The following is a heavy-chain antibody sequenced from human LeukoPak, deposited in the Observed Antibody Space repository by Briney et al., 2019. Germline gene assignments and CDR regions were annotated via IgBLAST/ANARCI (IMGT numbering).Heavy chain of an antibody. CDR1: GGSISSHY. D-gene: IGHD5-24*01. V-gene: IGHV4-4*07. CDR2: FYTSGST. Sequence: SETLSLTCTFSGGSISSHYWSWIRQPVGKGLEWIGRFYTSGSTYYNPSLKSRVTMSVDTSKNHFSLKLSSVTAADTALYYCARDRYNYHFDYWGQGTLVTVSS. CDR3: ARDRYNYHFDY. J-gene: IGHJ4*02.